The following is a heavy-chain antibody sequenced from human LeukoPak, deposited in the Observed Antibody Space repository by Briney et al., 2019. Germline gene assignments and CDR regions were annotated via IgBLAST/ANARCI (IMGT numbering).Heavy chain of an antibody. CDR1: GGSISSYY. J-gene: IGHJ2*01. CDR3: AREAPILTGYYSHWYFDL. Sequence: SETLSLTCTVSGGSISSYYWSWIRQPPGKGLEWIGYIYYSGSTYYNPSLKSRVTISVDRSKNQFSLKLSSVTAADTAVYYCAREAPILTGYYSHWYFDLWGRGTLVTVSS. D-gene: IGHD3-9*01. V-gene: IGHV4-59*12. CDR2: IYYSGST.